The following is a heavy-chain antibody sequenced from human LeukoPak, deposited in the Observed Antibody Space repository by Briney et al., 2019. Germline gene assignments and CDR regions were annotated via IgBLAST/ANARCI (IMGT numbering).Heavy chain of an antibody. CDR2: ISYDGSNK. CDR3: ARVSYDILTGLHYFDY. J-gene: IGHJ4*02. D-gene: IGHD3-9*01. Sequence: PGGSLRLSCAASGFTFSSYAMHWVRQAPGKGLEWVAVISYDGSNKYYADSVKGRFTISRDNSKNTLYLQMNSLRAEGTAVYYCARVSYDILTGLHYFDYWGQGTLVTVSS. V-gene: IGHV3-30*04. CDR1: GFTFSSYA.